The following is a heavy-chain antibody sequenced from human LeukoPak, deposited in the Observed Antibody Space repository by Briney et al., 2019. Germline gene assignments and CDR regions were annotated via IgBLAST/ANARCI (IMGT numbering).Heavy chain of an antibody. CDR2: IIPIFGTA. J-gene: IGHJ6*04. CDR3: ARGAASVAPGDV. D-gene: IGHD2-15*01. V-gene: IGHV1-69*13. CDR1: GGTFSSYA. Sequence: ASVKVSCKASGGTFSSYAISWVRQAPGQGLEWMGGIIPIFGTANYAQKFQGRVTITADESTSTAYMELSSLRSEDTAVYYCARGAASVAPGDVWGKGTTVTVSS.